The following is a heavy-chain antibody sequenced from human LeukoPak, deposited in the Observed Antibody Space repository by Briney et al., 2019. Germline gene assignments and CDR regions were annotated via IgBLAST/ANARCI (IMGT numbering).Heavy chain of an antibody. CDR2: IHPSGSP. J-gene: IGHJ4*02. D-gene: IGHD3-10*01. Sequence: SETLSLTCAIYDASFSGYYWSWIRQPPGKGLEWIGEIHPSGSPSYNPSLESRTIISVDASKNQFSLILNSVTAADTAVYYCARGEVYYGSGSLFDYWGQGTLVTVSS. CDR1: DASFSGYY. CDR3: ARGEVYYGSGSLFDY. V-gene: IGHV4-34*01.